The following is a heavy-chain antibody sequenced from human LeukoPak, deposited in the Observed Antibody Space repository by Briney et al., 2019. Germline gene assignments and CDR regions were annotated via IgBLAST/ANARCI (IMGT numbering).Heavy chain of an antibody. J-gene: IGHJ4*02. Sequence: PGGSLRLSCAASGFTFSSYGMHWVRRAPSKGLEWGAVIWYDGSNKYYADSVKGRFTISRDNSKNTLYLQMNSLRAEDTAVYYCARLYDYGDYVDYWGQGTLVTVSS. V-gene: IGHV3-33*01. D-gene: IGHD4-17*01. CDR2: IWYDGSNK. CDR3: ARLYDYGDYVDY. CDR1: GFTFSSYG.